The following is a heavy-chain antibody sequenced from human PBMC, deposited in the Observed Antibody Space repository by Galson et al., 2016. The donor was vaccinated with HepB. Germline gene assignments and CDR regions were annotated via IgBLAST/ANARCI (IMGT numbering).Heavy chain of an antibody. J-gene: IGHJ6*02. CDR1: GFTFNHYA. CDR3: ARDPGFRNGMNV. V-gene: IGHV3-53*01. Sequence: SLRLSCAASGFTFNHYALHWVRQAPGKGLEWLSVSYGDGSTYYAESVRGRFTISRDNSKNSVFLQMNNLRAEDTAVYYCARDPGFRNGMNVWGQGTTVTVSS. CDR2: SYGDGST.